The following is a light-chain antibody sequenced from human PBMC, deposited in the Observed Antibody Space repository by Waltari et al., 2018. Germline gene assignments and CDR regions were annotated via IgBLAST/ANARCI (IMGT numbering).Light chain of an antibody. CDR1: QGISSY. Sequence: DIQMTQSPSSLSASVGDTVTITCRASQGISSYLAWFQHKPGKAPKRLIYVASNLESGVPSRFSGSGSGTDFTLTISSLQPEDFATYFCQQHYSLPPTFGQGTKVEI. J-gene: IGKJ1*01. V-gene: IGKV1-16*01. CDR2: VAS. CDR3: QQHYSLPPT.